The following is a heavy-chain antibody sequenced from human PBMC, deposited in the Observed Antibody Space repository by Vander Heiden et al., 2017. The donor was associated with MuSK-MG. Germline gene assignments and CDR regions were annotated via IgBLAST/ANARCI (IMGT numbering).Heavy chain of an antibody. CDR1: GFPFRSYA. D-gene: IGHD3-3*01. V-gene: IGHV3-23*01. Sequence: EVQLLESGGGLVQPGGSLRLSCAASGFPFRSYAMSWVRQGPGKGLEWVASISGNGDRTYYADSGKGRVTISRDNSKNTLYVQMNSLRVEDTAVYYCAKDPLNYDFWSGPNWFDPWGQGTLVTVS. J-gene: IGHJ5*02. CDR2: ISGNGDRT. CDR3: AKDPLNYDFWSGPNWFDP.